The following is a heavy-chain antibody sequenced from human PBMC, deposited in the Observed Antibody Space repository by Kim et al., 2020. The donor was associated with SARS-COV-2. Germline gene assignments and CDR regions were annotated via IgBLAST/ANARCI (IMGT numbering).Heavy chain of an antibody. D-gene: IGHD2-15*01. J-gene: IGHJ5*02. CDR3: ARYWWGADVPTQSNWFDP. CDR1: GFTFSTYH. Sequence: PGGSLRLSCAGSGFTFSTYHMNWVRQAPGKGLEWVSSISGFSDYIYYADSVKGRFTISRDNAKNSMYLQMNSLRAEDTAVYYCARYWWGADVPTQSNWFDPWGQGTLVTVSS. V-gene: IGHV3-21*01. CDR2: ISGFSDYI.